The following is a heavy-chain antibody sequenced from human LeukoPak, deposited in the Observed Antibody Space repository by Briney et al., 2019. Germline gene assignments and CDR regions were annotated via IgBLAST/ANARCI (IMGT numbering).Heavy chain of an antibody. J-gene: IGHJ4*02. CDR2: ISGSGGST. Sequence: GGSLRLSCAASGFTFSSYAMSWVRQAPGKGLEWVSAISGSGGSTYYADSVKGRFTISGDNSKNTLYLQMDSLRAEDTAVYYCAKGRLWFGEFVAYWGQGTLVTVSS. CDR1: GFTFSSYA. CDR3: AKGRLWFGEFVAY. V-gene: IGHV3-23*01. D-gene: IGHD3-10*01.